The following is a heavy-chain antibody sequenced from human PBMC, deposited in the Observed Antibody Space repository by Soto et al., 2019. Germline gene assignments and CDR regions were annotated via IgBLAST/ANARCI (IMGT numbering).Heavy chain of an antibody. CDR3: TTVFIVCLSFGELFPDYYGMDF. CDR2: KKSKTDGGTT. D-gene: IGHD3-10*01. J-gene: IGHJ6*02. Sequence: RVSWAAAGGKSSNVGGSRISKAKGKRLEWVGRKKSKTDGGTTDYAAPAKGRFTISRDDSKNTLYLQMNSLKTEDTAVYYCTTVFIVCLSFGELFPDYYGMDFWRQRSSVPVS. V-gene: IGHV3-15*01. CDR1: GGKSSNVG.